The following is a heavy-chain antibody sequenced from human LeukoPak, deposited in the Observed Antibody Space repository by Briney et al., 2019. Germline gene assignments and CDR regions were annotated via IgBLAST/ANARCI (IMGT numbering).Heavy chain of an antibody. CDR3: AACPHGPDYSHH. Sequence: PGGSLRLSCAASGLTVSSNYMSWVRQAPGKGLEWGSVMYPGGSTYYADSVKSRFTISRDNSKNTVFLRMSSLRAEDTAIYFCAACPHGPDYSHHWGQGTPVTISS. CDR1: GLTVSSNY. D-gene: IGHD2-2*01. V-gene: IGHV3-53*01. CDR2: MYPGGST. J-gene: IGHJ4*02.